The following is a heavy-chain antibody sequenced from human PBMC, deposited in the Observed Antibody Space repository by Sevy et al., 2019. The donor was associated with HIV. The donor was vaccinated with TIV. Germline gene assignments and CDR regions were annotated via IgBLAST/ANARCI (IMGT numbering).Heavy chain of an antibody. CDR1: GGSINSDH. CDR2: VYYTGGT. V-gene: IGHV4-59*08. J-gene: IGHJ3*02. CDR3: ARRNDFDI. Sequence: SETLSLTCTVSGGSINSDHWNWIRQPPGKGLEWLGYVYYTGGTNYNPSLKNRVTISVDRTKIQFSLKLTSVTAADTAVYYCARRNDFDIWGQGTMVTVSS.